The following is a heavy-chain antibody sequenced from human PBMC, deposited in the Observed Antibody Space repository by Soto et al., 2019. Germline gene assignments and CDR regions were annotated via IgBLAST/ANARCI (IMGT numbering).Heavy chain of an antibody. CDR2: IDWDDDK. CDR1: GFSLSTSGMC. D-gene: IGHD3-10*01. V-gene: IGHV2-70*01. CDR3: ARSLWPFGGEYYYGMDV. Sequence: GPTLVNPTQTLTLTCTFSGFSLSTSGMCVSWIRQPPGKALEWLALIDWDDDKYYSTSLKTRLTISKDTSKNQVVLTMTNMDPVDTAKYYCARSLWPFGGEYYYGMDVWGQGTTVTVSS. J-gene: IGHJ6*02.